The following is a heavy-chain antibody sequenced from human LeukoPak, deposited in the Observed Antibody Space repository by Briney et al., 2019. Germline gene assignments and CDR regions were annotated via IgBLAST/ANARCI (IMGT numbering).Heavy chain of an antibody. V-gene: IGHV7-4-1*02. Sequence: ASVKVSCKASGYTFTSYAMNWVRQAPGQGLEWMGWINTNTGNPTYAQGFTGRFVFSLDTSVSTAYLQISSLKAEDTAVYYCARVHDSRGYYYFDYWGQGTLVTVSS. CDR3: ARVHDSRGYYYFDY. J-gene: IGHJ4*02. CDR2: INTNTGNP. CDR1: GYTFTSYA. D-gene: IGHD3-22*01.